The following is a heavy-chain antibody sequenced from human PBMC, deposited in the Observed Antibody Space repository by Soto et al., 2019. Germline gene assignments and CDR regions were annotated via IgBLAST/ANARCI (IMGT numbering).Heavy chain of an antibody. J-gene: IGHJ4*02. V-gene: IGHV3-72*01. CDR3: ARAFASTVYYFDY. CDR2: TRNKANSYTT. Sequence: PGGSLRLSCAASGFTFSDHYMDWVRQAPGKGLEWVGRTRNKANSYTTEYAASVKGRFTISRDDSKNSLYLQMNSLKTEDTAVYYCARAFASTVYYFDYWGQGTLVTVSS. D-gene: IGHD4-17*01. CDR1: GFTFSDHY.